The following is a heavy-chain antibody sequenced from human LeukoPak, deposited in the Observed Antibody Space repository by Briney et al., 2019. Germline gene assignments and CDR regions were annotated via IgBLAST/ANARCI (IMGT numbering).Heavy chain of an antibody. CDR1: GGSISSGSYY. D-gene: IGHD2-15*01. J-gene: IGHJ5*02. CDR2: IYTSGST. V-gene: IGHV4-61*02. CDR3: ARGSRGVVAAVHWFDP. Sequence: PSETLSLTCTVSGGSISSGSYYWSWIRQPAGKGPEWIGRIYTSGSTNYNPSLKSPGTISVEPSKNQFSLNLSSVTDADTAVYYCARGSRGVVAAVHWFDPWGQGTLVTVSS.